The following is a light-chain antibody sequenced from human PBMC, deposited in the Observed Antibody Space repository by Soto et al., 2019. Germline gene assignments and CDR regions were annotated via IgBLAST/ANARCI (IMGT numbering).Light chain of an antibody. V-gene: IGKV3-15*01. CDR1: QSVSSN. J-gene: IGKJ1*01. CDR2: GTS. Sequence: EIVMTQSPATLSVSPGERATLSCRASQSVSSNLAWYQQKPGQAPRILIYGTSTRATGFPARFSGSGSGTEFTLTISSLQSEDFAVYYCQQYNNGPPWTFGQGTKVNIK. CDR3: QQYNNGPPWT.